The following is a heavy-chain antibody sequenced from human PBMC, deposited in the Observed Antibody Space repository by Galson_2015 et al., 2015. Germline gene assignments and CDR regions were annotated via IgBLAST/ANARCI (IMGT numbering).Heavy chain of an antibody. D-gene: IGHD1-26*01. Sequence: SLRLSCAASGFTFSGSAMHWVRQASGKGLEWVGRIRSKANSYATAYAASVKGRFTVSRDDSKNTAYLQMNSLKTEDTAVYYCTRTRREWELVAFDIWGQGTMVTVSS. CDR1: GFTFSGSA. CDR2: IRSKANSYAT. V-gene: IGHV3-73*01. CDR3: TRTRREWELVAFDI. J-gene: IGHJ3*02.